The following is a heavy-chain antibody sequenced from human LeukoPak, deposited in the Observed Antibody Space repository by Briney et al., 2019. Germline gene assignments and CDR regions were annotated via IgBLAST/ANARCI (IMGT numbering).Heavy chain of an antibody. CDR3: ARGGSDPVSGRYYGGGAFDI. CDR2: INSDGSTI. Sequence: GGSLRLSCAASGFTFSTYWMHWVRQAPGKGLVWASRINSDGSTISYADSVKGRFTISRDNAKNTLYLQMNSLRAEDTAVYYCARGGSDPVSGRYYGGGAFDIWGQGTMVTVSS. CDR1: GFTFSTYW. D-gene: IGHD1-26*01. J-gene: IGHJ3*02. V-gene: IGHV3-74*01.